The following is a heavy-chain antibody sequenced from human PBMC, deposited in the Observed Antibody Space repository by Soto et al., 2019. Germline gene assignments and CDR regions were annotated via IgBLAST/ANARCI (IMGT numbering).Heavy chain of an antibody. CDR2: HYTTSRT. V-gene: IGHV3-53*01. D-gene: IGHD5-18*01. Sequence: PGGSLRLSCALSGFTVINHYMSWVRQSPRKGLEWLSVHYTTSRTFYADSVRGRFTISSDNSRNTLSLQMNSLTAQDTAVYDCATAPYSYGPISVYWGQGSLGTVSS. CDR3: ATAPYSYGPISVY. CDR1: GFTVINHY. J-gene: IGHJ4*02.